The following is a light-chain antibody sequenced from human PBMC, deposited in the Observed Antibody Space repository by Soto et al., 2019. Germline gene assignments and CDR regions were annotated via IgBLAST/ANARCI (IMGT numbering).Light chain of an antibody. J-gene: IGKJ4*01. CDR1: QSVTSSY. V-gene: IGKV3-20*01. CDR3: QQYGDSPLT. Sequence: IVLTQSPGTVSLSPGERATLSCRASQSVTSSYLAWYQQKPGQAPRLLIYGVSSRATGIPDRFSGSGAGTDFTLTISRLEPEDFAVYYCQQYGDSPLTFGGGTKVDI. CDR2: GVS.